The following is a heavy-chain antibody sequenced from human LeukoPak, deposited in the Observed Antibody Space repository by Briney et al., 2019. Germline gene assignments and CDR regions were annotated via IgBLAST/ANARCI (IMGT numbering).Heavy chain of an antibody. V-gene: IGHV1-18*01. CDR1: GYSFGIFG. Sequence: GASVKVSCKASGYSFGIFGISWVRQAPGQGLKWMGWISANNGNTNYAQNLQGRVTMTTDTSTSTAYMELRSLRSDDTAVYYCARVGVVVPAAWFDPWGQGTLVTVSS. J-gene: IGHJ5*02. CDR2: ISANNGNT. D-gene: IGHD2-2*01. CDR3: ARVGVVVPAAWFDP.